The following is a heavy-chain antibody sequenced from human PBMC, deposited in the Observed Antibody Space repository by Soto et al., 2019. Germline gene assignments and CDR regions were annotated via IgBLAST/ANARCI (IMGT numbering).Heavy chain of an antibody. CDR1: GGTFSSYR. Sequence: ASVKVSCKAPGGTFSSYRFNWVRQARGQGLEWLGGIVPIYRTADYAQKFQGRVTITADESTRTVYMELSGLKSQDTALYYCARDSGAKLSSSWGQGTLVTVSS. CDR3: ARDSGAKLSSS. V-gene: IGHV1-69*13. J-gene: IGHJ4*02. CDR2: IVPIYRTA. D-gene: IGHD6-13*01.